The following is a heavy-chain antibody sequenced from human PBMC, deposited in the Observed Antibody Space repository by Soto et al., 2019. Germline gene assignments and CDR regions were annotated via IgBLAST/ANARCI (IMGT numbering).Heavy chain of an antibody. V-gene: IGHV4-39*07. Sequence: SETLSLTCTVSGGSISSSSYYWGWIRQPPGKGLEWIGKIYYSGSTYYNPSLKSRVTISVDTSKNQFSLKLNSVTAADTAVYYCARGRRCSSTSCQKRIPQFDYWGQGTLVTVSS. J-gene: IGHJ4*02. D-gene: IGHD2-2*01. CDR2: IYYSGST. CDR3: ARGRRCSSTSCQKRIPQFDY. CDR1: GGSISSSSYY.